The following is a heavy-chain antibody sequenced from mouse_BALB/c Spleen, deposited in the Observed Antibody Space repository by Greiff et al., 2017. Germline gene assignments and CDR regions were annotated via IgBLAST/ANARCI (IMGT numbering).Heavy chain of an antibody. CDR3: ARDRGYGNYDAMDY. Sequence: DVKLVESGGGLVKPGGSLKLSCAASGFTFSDYYMYWVRQTPEKRLEWVATISDGGSYTYYPDSVKGRFTISRDNAKNNLYLQMSSLKSEDTAMYYCARDRGYGNYDAMDYGGQGTSVTVSS. V-gene: IGHV5-4*02. D-gene: IGHD2-1*01. CDR2: ISDGGSYT. J-gene: IGHJ4*01. CDR1: GFTFSDYY.